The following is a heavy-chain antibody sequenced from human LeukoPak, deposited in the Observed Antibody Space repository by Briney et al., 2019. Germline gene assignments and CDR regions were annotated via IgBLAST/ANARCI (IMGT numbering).Heavy chain of an antibody. CDR1: GFTFSDYY. V-gene: IGHV3-23*01. Sequence: GGSLRLSCAASGFTFSDYYMSWIRQAPGKGLEWVSAISGSGGSTYYADSVKGRFTISRDNSKNTLYLQMNSLRAEDTAVYYCTRSYGYGVDAFDIWGQGTMVTVSS. CDR2: ISGSGGST. J-gene: IGHJ3*02. D-gene: IGHD5-18*01. CDR3: TRSYGYGVDAFDI.